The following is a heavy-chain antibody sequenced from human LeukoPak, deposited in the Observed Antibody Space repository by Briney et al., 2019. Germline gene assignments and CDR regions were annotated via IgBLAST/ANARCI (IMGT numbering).Heavy chain of an antibody. D-gene: IGHD3-16*01. V-gene: IGHV4-39*01. CDR3: ARWGSEISFDY. Sequence: SSETLSLTCTVSGGSISSSSYYWGWIRQPPGKGLEWIGSIYYSGSTYYNPSLKSRVTISVDTSKNQFSLKLSSVTAADTAVYYCARWGSEISFDYWGQGTLVTVSS. CDR1: GGSISSSSYY. J-gene: IGHJ4*02. CDR2: IYYSGST.